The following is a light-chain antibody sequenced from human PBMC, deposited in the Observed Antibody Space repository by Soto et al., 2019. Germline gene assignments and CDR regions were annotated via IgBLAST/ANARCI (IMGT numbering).Light chain of an antibody. CDR3: QQSYSTPA. V-gene: IGKV1-39*01. CDR2: AAS. CDR1: QSISSY. Sequence: DIQMTQSPSSLSASVGDRVTITCRASQSISSYLNWYQQKPGKAPKLLIYAASSLQSGVPSRFSVSGSGTDFTLTISSLQPEDFATYYCQQSYSTPAFGQGTRLEIK. J-gene: IGKJ5*01.